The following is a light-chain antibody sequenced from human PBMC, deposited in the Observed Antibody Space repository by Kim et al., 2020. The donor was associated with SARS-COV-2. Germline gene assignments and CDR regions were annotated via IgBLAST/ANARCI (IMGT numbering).Light chain of an antibody. CDR1: QSVSSN. Sequence: VSPGERATLSCRASQSVSSNLAWYQQKPGQAPRLLIYGASTRATGIPARFSGIGSGTEFTLTISSLQSEDFAVYYCQQYNNWPFTFGPGTKVDIK. V-gene: IGKV3-15*01. J-gene: IGKJ3*01. CDR3: QQYNNWPFT. CDR2: GAS.